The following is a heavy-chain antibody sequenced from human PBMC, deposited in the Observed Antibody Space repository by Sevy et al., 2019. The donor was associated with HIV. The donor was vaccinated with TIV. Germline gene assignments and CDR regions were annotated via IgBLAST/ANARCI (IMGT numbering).Heavy chain of an antibody. Sequence: GGSLRLSCVASGFTVNSNYMTWVRQAPGKGLEWVSVIYSGGTTDYADSVKGRFTISRDNSKNTLYLQMNSLRADDTAVYYCARDWNGLGYVDYWGQGTLVTVSS. CDR2: IYSGGTT. V-gene: IGHV3-53*01. J-gene: IGHJ4*02. CDR1: GFTVNSNY. CDR3: ARDWNGLGYVDY. D-gene: IGHD1-1*01.